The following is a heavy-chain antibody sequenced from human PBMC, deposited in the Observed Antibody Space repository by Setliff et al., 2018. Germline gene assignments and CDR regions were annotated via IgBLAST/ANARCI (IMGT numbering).Heavy chain of an antibody. Sequence: PGASLTISCKGSGYSFTSYWIGWVRQMPGKGLEWMGIIYPGDSDTRYSPSFQGQVTISADKSISTAYLQISSLKAEDTAVYYCARVRPPRWYYYYYYMDVWGKGTTVTVSS. D-gene: IGHD6-13*01. CDR2: IYPGDSDT. V-gene: IGHV5-51*01. CDR1: GYSFTSYW. CDR3: ARVRPPRWYYYYYYMDV. J-gene: IGHJ6*03.